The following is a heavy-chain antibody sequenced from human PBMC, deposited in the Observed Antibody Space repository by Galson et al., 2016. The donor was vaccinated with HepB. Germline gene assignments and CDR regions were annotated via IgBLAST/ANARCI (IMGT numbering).Heavy chain of an antibody. CDR3: AKRSMSAVAGSFDF. CDR1: GFTFSSHA. D-gene: IGHD6-19*01. Sequence: SLRLSCAASGFTFSSHAMSWVRQAPGKGLEWVSAITGSGGSAYYAGSVKGRFTFSRDNSKNTLYLQMNSLRAEDTAVYYCAKRSMSAVAGSFDFWGQGTLVTVSS. V-gene: IGHV3-23*01. CDR2: ITGSGGSA. J-gene: IGHJ4*02.